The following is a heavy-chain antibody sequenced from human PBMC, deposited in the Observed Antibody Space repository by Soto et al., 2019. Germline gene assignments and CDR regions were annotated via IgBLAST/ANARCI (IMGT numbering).Heavy chain of an antibody. V-gene: IGHV4-34*01. CDR3: ARAPNWFDP. J-gene: IGHJ5*02. Sequence: KPSETLSLTCAVYGGSFSGYYWSWIRQPPGKGLEWIGEINHSGSTNYNPSLKSRVTISVDTPKNQFSLKLSSVTAADTAVYYCARAPNWFDPWGQGTLVTVSS. CDR2: INHSGST. CDR1: GGSFSGYY.